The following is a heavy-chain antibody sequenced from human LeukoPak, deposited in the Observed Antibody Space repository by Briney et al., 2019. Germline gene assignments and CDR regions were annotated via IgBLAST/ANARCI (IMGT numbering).Heavy chain of an antibody. CDR2: ISSSSTYI. CDR1: GFTFSSYS. CDR3: ARDHRYCSGGSCYWESYYYYYMDV. J-gene: IGHJ6*03. Sequence: GGSLRLSCAASGFTFSSYSMNWVRQAPGKGLEWVSSISSSSTYIYYADSVKGRFTISRDNAKSSLYLQMNSLRADDTAVYYCARDHRYCSGGSCYWESYYYYYMDVWGKGTTVTVSS. V-gene: IGHV3-21*01. D-gene: IGHD2-15*01.